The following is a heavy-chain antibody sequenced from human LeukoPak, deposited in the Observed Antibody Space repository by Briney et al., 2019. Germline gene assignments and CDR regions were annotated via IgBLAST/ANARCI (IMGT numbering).Heavy chain of an antibody. CDR2: INPNSGGT. V-gene: IGHV1-2*02. CDR3: ARDLRDRDYYYYYYMDV. D-gene: IGHD4-17*01. CDR1: GYTFTGYY. J-gene: IGHJ6*03. Sequence: ASVKVSCKASGYTFTGYYMHWVRQAPGQGLEWMGWINPNSGGTNYAQKFQGRATMTRDTSISTAYMELSRLRSDDTAVYYCARDLRDRDYYYYYYMDVWGKGTTVTVSS.